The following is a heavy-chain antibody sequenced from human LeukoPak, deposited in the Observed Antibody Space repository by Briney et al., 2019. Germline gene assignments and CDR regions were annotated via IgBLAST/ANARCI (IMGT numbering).Heavy chain of an antibody. V-gene: IGHV3-74*01. J-gene: IGHJ4*02. CDR2: ISGAGSST. Sequence: GGSLRLSCAASGFTFSSYWMSWVRQAPGKGLVWVSRISGAGSSTSYADSVKGRFSISRDNAKNTVFLQMNSLRAEDTAVYYCARGLRWSSDSIDYWGQGTLVTVSS. D-gene: IGHD4-23*01. CDR1: GFTFSSYW. CDR3: ARGLRWSSDSIDY.